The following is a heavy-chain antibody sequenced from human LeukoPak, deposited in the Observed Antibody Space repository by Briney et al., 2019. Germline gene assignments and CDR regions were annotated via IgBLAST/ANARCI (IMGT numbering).Heavy chain of an antibody. CDR2: ISGSGGST. CDR3: AKPSIYYDFWSGSYYFDY. J-gene: IGHJ4*02. Sequence: GGSLRLSCAASEFTSSAFWMSWVRQAPGKGLEWVSAISGSGGSTYYADSVKGRFTISRDNSKNTLYLQMNSLRAEDTAVYYCAKPSIYYDFWSGSYYFDYWGQGTLVTVSS. CDR1: EFTSSAFW. D-gene: IGHD3-3*01. V-gene: IGHV3-23*01.